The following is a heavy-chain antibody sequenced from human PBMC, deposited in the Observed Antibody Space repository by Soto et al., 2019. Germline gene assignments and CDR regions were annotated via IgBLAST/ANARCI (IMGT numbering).Heavy chain of an antibody. V-gene: IGHV5-10-1*01. J-gene: IGHJ4*02. CDR3: ARHNPLVGATAVDY. CDR1: GYSFTSYY. Sequence: GESLKISCKGSGYSFTSYYISWVRQMPGKGLEWMGRIDPSDSYTNYSPSFQGHVTISADKSISTAYLQWSSLKASDTAIYYCARHNPLVGATAVDYWGQGTLVTVSS. CDR2: IDPSDSYT. D-gene: IGHD1-26*01.